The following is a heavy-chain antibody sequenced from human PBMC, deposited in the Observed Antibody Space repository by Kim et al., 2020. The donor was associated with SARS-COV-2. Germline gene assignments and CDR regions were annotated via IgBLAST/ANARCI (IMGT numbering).Heavy chain of an antibody. CDR3: AKDSGYSSSWYPRYYYYYGMDV. CDR1: GFTFSSYA. Sequence: GGSLRLSCAASGFTFSSYAMSWVRQAPGKGLEWVSAISGSGGSTYYADSVKGRFTISRDNSKNTLYLQMNSLRAEDTAVYYCAKDSGYSSSWYPRYYYYYGMDVWGQGTTVTVSS. V-gene: IGHV3-23*01. D-gene: IGHD6-13*01. J-gene: IGHJ6*02. CDR2: ISGSGGST.